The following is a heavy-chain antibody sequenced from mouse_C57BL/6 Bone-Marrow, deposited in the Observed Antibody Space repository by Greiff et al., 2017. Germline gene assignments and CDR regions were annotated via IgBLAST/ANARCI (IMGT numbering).Heavy chain of an antibody. D-gene: IGHD4-1*01. J-gene: IGHJ4*01. CDR2: IYPGSGST. Sequence: VQLQQPGAELVKPGASVKMSCKASGYTFTSYWITWVKQRPGQGLEWIGDIYPGSGSTNYNEKFKSKATLTVDTSSSTAYMQLRRLTSEDSAVYYCAREDWRFYYAMDYWGRGTAVTVSA. V-gene: IGHV1-55*01. CDR3: AREDWRFYYAMDY. CDR1: GYTFTSYW.